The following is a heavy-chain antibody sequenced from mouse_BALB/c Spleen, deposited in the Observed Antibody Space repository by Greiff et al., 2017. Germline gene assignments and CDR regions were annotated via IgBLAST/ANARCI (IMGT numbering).Heavy chain of an antibody. D-gene: IGHD2-4*01. Sequence: QVQLQQSGAELVRPGTSVKVSCKASGYSFTNYLIEWVKQRPGQGLEWIGVINPGSGGTNYNEKFKGKATQTADKSSSTAYMQLSSLTSDDSAVYYCARAITKYFDVWGAGTTVTVSS. CDR1: GYSFTNYL. CDR3: ARAITKYFDV. CDR2: INPGSGGT. J-gene: IGHJ1*01. V-gene: IGHV1-54*01.